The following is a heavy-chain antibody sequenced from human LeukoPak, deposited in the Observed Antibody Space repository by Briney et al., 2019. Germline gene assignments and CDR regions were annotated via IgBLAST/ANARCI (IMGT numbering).Heavy chain of an antibody. V-gene: IGHV1-18*01. D-gene: IGHD2-21*02. CDR1: GYAFTSYG. Sequence: ASVKVSCKASGYAFTSYGISWVRQAPGQGLEWMGWISAYNDNTNYAQKLQGRVTMTTDTSTSTAYMELRSLRSDGTAVYFCARGDETLPGAFDIWGQGTMVTVSS. J-gene: IGHJ3*02. CDR2: ISAYNDNT. CDR3: ARGDETLPGAFDI.